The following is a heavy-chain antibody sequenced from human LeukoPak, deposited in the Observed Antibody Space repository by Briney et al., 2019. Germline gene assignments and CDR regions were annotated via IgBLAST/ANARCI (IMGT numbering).Heavy chain of an antibody. CDR1: GGTFSSYA. J-gene: IGHJ4*02. CDR2: IIPILGIA. V-gene: IGHV1-69*04. Sequence: ASVKVSCKASGGTFSSYAISWVRQAPGQGLEWMGRIIPILGIANYAQKFQGRVTITADKSTSTAYMELSSLRSEDTAVYYCARDPPPGNLSSGYSQGFDYWGQGTLVTVSS. D-gene: IGHD3-22*01. CDR3: ARDPPPGNLSSGYSQGFDY.